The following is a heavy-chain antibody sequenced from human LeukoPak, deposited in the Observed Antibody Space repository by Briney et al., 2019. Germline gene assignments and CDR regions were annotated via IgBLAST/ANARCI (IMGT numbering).Heavy chain of an antibody. V-gene: IGHV3-48*03. D-gene: IGHD6-19*01. CDR2: ISSSGSTI. J-gene: IGHJ5*02. Sequence: GGSLRLSCVASGFTFSSYEMNWVRQAPGKGLEWVSYISSSGSTIYYADSVKGRFTISRDNAKNSLYLQMNSLRAEDTAVYYCAREAVAGSIDPWGQGTLVTVSS. CDR3: AREAVAGSIDP. CDR1: GFTFSSYE.